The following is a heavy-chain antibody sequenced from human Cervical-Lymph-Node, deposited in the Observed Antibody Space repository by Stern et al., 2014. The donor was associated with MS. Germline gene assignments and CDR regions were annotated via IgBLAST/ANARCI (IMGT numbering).Heavy chain of an antibody. Sequence: QLVQSGAELIRPGESLKISCKGSGFKFSIYWIAWVRQLPGKGLEWMGIIYPGDSETRYSPSFQGQVTMSADKSTSTAYLQWSSLNASDTAMYFCARQTTAWASDVWGQGTLVTVSS. D-gene: IGHD1-14*01. CDR3: ARQTTAWASDV. CDR1: GFKFSIYW. J-gene: IGHJ4*02. V-gene: IGHV5-51*01. CDR2: IYPGDSET.